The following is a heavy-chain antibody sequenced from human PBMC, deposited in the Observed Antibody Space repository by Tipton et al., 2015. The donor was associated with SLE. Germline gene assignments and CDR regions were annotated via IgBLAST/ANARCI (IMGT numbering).Heavy chain of an antibody. CDR2: IYYSGIS. CDR3: ARDIEAPGDFLYFAY. V-gene: IGHV4-59*01. CDR1: GGFTSSYY. D-gene: IGHD2-21*01. J-gene: IGHJ4*02. Sequence: TLSLTCTVSGGFTSSYYWSWIRQPPGNGLEWIGQIYYSGISLYNPSLKSRVSMSVDTSKNHFSLKLTSMTASDTAVYFFARDIEAPGDFLYFAYWGQGIMVTVSS.